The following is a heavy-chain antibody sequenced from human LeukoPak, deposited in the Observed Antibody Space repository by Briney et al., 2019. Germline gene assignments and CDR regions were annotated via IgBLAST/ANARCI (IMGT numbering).Heavy chain of an antibody. D-gene: IGHD2-21*02. CDR2: ISSSGSTI. Sequence: PGGSLRLSCAASGFTFSDYYMSWIRQAPGKGLEWVSYISSSGSTIYYADSVKGRFTISRDNAKNSLYLQMNSLRAEDTAVYYCAREGPSIVEVTATDAFDIWGQGTMVTVSS. CDR3: AREGPSIVEVTATDAFDI. CDR1: GFTFSDYY. V-gene: IGHV3-11*01. J-gene: IGHJ3*02.